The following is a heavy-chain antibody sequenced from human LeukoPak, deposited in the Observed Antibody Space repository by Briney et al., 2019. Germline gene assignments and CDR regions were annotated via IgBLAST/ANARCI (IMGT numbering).Heavy chain of an antibody. CDR2: ISGSYRSS. V-gene: IGHV3-23*01. CDR1: GFTFNSYA. CDR3: AKGTGINHFHWFDL. Sequence: GVSLRLSCAASGFTFNSYAMNGAPQAPGKAQEWVSGISGSYRSSSYAVSVRGRFTISSDNSKISLSLQRNSLGADDADLYDCAKGTGINHFHWFDLWGQGTLVTVSS. J-gene: IGHJ5*02. D-gene: IGHD3/OR15-3a*01.